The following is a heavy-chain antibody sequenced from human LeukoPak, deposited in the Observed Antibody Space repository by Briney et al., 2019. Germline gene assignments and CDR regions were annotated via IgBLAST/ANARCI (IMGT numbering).Heavy chain of an antibody. V-gene: IGHV3-23*01. J-gene: IGHJ6*03. CDR2: ISGSGGST. Sequence: GSLRLSCAASGFTFSSYAMSWVRQAPGKGLEWVSAISGSGGSTYYADSVKGRFTISRDNSKNTLYLQMNSLRAEDTAVYYCAKDAVVVPGTTLIYYYYMDVWGKGTTVTVSS. D-gene: IGHD2-2*01. CDR1: GFTFSSYA. CDR3: AKDAVVVPGTTLIYYYYMDV.